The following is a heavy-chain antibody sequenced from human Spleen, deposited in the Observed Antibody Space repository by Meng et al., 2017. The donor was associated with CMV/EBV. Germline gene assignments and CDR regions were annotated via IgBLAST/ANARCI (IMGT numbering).Heavy chain of an antibody. V-gene: IGHV3-21*01. D-gene: IGHD1-26*01. CDR2: ISSSSSYI. Sequence: GGSLRLSCAASGFTFSSYSMNWVRQAPGKGLEWVSSISSSSSYIYYADSVKGRFTISRDNAKNSLYLQMKSLRAEDTAVYYCAREDRPKWELLPTDYWGQGTLVTVSS. CDR3: AREDRPKWELLPTDY. CDR1: GFTFSSYS. J-gene: IGHJ4*02.